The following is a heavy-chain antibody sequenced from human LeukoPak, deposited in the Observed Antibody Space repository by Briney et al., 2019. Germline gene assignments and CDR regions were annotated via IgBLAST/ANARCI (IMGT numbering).Heavy chain of an antibody. Sequence: GGSLRLSCAASGFTFSSYAMSWVRQAPGKGLEWVSAISGSGGSTYYADSVKGRFTISRDNSKNTLYLQMNSLRAEDTAVYYCAKDNLAYYYDSSGYYHFDYWGQGTLVTVSS. D-gene: IGHD3-22*01. CDR2: ISGSGGST. CDR1: GFTFSSYA. J-gene: IGHJ4*02. CDR3: AKDNLAYYYDSSGYYHFDY. V-gene: IGHV3-23*01.